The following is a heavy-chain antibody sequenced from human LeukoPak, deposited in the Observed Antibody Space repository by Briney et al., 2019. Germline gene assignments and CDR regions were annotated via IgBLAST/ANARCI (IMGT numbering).Heavy chain of an antibody. J-gene: IGHJ6*02. CDR3: ARVLPRKNSGSYPWALYYYYGMDV. V-gene: IGHV3-30-3*01. CDR1: GFTFSSYA. D-gene: IGHD1-26*01. CDR2: ISYDGSNK. Sequence: GGSLRLSCAASGFTFSSYAMHWVRQAPGKGLEWVAVISYDGSNKYYADSAKGRFTISRDNSKNTLYLQMNSLRAEDTAVYYCARVLPRKNSGSYPWALYYYYGMDVWGQGTTVTVSS.